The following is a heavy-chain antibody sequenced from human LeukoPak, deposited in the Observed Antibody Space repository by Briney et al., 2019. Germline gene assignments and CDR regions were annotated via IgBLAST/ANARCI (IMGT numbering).Heavy chain of an antibody. CDR2: INPGGGST. D-gene: IGHD2-8*01. CDR1: GYTFTSYY. J-gene: IGHJ3*02. V-gene: IGHV1-46*01. CDR3: ARQRGGQYEDGFDI. Sequence: GASVKVSCKASGYTFTSYYMHWVRQAPGQGLEWMGLINPGGGSTIYTQKFQARVTMTRDTSTSTVYMELSSLRSEDTAVYYCARQRGGQYEDGFDIWGQGTMVTVSS.